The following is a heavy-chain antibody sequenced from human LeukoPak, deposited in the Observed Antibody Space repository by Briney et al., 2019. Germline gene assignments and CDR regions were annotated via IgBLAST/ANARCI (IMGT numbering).Heavy chain of an antibody. CDR3: ARRPTGGYSRSDN. Sequence: PSETLSLTCTVSGXSISSCYWSWIRQPPGKGLEWIGYIYYSGSTNYNPSLNSRVTISVDTSKNQISLKLSSVTAADTAVYYCARRPTGGYSRSDNWGQGTLVTVSS. CDR2: IYYSGST. J-gene: IGHJ4*02. V-gene: IGHV4-59*08. CDR1: GXSISSCY. D-gene: IGHD3-22*01.